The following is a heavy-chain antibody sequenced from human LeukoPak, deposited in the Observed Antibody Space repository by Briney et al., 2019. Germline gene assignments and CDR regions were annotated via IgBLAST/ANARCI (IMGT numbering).Heavy chain of an antibody. CDR1: GGSISSGSYY. D-gene: IGHD2-15*01. CDR3: ARGDRSAWYFDL. CDR2: IYTSGST. V-gene: IGHV4-61*02. J-gene: IGHJ2*01. Sequence: SETLSLTWTVAGGSISSGSYYWSWIRQPAGKGLEWIGRIYTSGSTNYNPSLKRRVTIPVDTSKNQFSLKLSSVTAADTAVYYCARGDRSAWYFDLWGRGTLVTVSS.